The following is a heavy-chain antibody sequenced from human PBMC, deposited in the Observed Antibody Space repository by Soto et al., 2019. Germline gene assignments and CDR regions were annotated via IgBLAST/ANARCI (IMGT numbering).Heavy chain of an antibody. V-gene: IGHV1-18*01. Sequence: QVQLVQSGDEVKKPGASVKVSCKASGYIFVNYGIAWVRQAPGQGLEWMGWISPYTGNTHSATKVQGRLTMTTDTSTSTAYMDLGRLTSDDTAVYYCVTVDNYVTPTPQDVWGQGTTVTVSS. D-gene: IGHD3-16*01. CDR2: ISPYTGNT. CDR3: VTVDNYVTPTPQDV. J-gene: IGHJ6*02. CDR1: GYIFVNYG.